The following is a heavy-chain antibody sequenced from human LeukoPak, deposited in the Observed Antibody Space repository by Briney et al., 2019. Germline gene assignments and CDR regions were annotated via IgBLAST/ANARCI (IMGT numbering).Heavy chain of an antibody. V-gene: IGHV4-61*02. J-gene: IGHJ6*04. Sequence: SETLSLTCTVSGGSISSGSYYWSWIRQPAGKGLEWIGRIYTSGSTNYNPSLKSRVTISVDTSKNQFSLKLSSVTAADTAVYYCARRVVVRGVLMDVWGKGTTVTVSS. D-gene: IGHD3-10*01. CDR2: IYTSGST. CDR1: GGSISSGSYY. CDR3: ARRVVVRGVLMDV.